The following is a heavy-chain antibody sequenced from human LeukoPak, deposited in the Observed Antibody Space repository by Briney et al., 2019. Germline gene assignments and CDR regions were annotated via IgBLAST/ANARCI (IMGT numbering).Heavy chain of an antibody. J-gene: IGHJ4*02. D-gene: IGHD3-9*01. Sequence: RSLRLSCTTSGFTFSNYPMSWVRQAPGKGLEWLALLGSTAYGGTTKYAASVKGRFTISRDDSKSTAYLQMNSLKTEDTAVYYCTRPYYDYLTGYYSDYWGQGTLVTVSS. CDR3: TRPYYDYLTGYYSDY. V-gene: IGHV3-49*04. CDR2: LGSTAYGGTT. CDR1: GFTFSNYP.